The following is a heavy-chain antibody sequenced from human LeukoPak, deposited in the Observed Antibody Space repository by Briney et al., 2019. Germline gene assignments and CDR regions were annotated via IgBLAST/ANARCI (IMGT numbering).Heavy chain of an antibody. CDR2: ISSSSSYI. Sequence: KSGGSLRLSCAASGFTFSIYSMYWVRQSPGKGLEWVSSISSSSSYIYYADSVKGRFTISRDNAKNSLNLQMNSLRAGDTAVYYCARDSRGIVAARWNWFDTWGQGTLVTVSS. D-gene: IGHD2-15*01. CDR1: GFTFSIYS. CDR3: ARDSRGIVAARWNWFDT. J-gene: IGHJ5*02. V-gene: IGHV3-21*01.